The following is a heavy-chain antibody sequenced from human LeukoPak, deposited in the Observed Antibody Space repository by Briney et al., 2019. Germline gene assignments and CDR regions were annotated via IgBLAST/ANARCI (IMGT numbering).Heavy chain of an antibody. Sequence: PSETLSLNCAVYGGSVHGYYWMWIRQPPGKGLEWIGEINHSGSTSYNPTHNSRVTISVDTSKNQSSLKLCAVSAAETAVYYCARAGYDSSVSCYYPAYNWFDAWGQGTLVTVSS. V-gene: IGHV4-34*01. CDR3: ARAGYDSSVSCYYPAYNWFDA. D-gene: IGHD3-22*01. J-gene: IGHJ5*02. CDR2: INHSGST. CDR1: GGSVHGYY.